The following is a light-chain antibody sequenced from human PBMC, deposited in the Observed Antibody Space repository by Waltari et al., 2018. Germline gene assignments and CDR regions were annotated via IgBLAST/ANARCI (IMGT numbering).Light chain of an antibody. CDR1: QSISSY. CDR2: AAA. V-gene: IGKV1-39*01. CDR3: QQSYSTPMYT. Sequence: DIQMTQSPSSLSACVGDRGTITCRESQSISSYLNWYQQKPGKAPKPLIYAAASLESGVPSRFLGSGSGTDVTLTITSLQPEDVATYYCQQSYSTPMYTFGQGTKLEIK. J-gene: IGKJ2*01.